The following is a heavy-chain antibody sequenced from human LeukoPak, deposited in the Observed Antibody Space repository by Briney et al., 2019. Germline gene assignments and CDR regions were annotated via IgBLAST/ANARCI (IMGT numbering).Heavy chain of an antibody. D-gene: IGHD2-2*01. V-gene: IGHV1-69*04. Sequence: SVKVSCKASGGTFSSYAISWVRQAPGQGLEWMGRIIPILGIANYAQKLQGRVTMTTDTSTSTAYMELRSLRSDDTAVYYCARDSSPYYFDYWGQGTLVTVSS. CDR3: ARDSSPYYFDY. CDR2: IIPILGIA. J-gene: IGHJ4*02. CDR1: GGTFSSYA.